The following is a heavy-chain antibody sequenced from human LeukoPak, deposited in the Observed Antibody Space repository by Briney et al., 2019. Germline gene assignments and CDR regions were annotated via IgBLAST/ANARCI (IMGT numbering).Heavy chain of an antibody. J-gene: IGHJ4*02. D-gene: IGHD3-3*01. V-gene: IGHV4-59*08. Sequence: SETLSLTCTVSGGSISSYYWNWIRQPPGKGLEWIGYIYYIGSTNYNPSLKSRVTMSVDTSKNQFSLKLTSVTAADTAVYYCARQRFLEWYFDYWGQGSLVTVSS. CDR2: IYYIGST. CDR3: ARQRFLEWYFDY. CDR1: GGSISSYY.